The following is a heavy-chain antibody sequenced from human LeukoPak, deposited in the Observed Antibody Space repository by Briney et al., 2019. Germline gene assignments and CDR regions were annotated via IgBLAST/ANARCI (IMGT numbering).Heavy chain of an antibody. CDR1: GFSFITYE. V-gene: IGHV3-48*03. J-gene: IGHJ4*02. Sequence: GSPRLSCAASGFSFITYEMNWVRQAPGKGLEWLSYISTSGGATYYADSVKGRFTISRDNAKNSLYLQMNSLRAEDTAVYYCARGYQLPSLEFWGQGALVTVSS. CDR2: ISTSGGAT. D-gene: IGHD2-2*01. CDR3: ARGYQLPSLEF.